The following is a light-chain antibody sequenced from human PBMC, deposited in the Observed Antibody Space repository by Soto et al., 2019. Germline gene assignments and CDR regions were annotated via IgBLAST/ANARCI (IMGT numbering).Light chain of an antibody. J-gene: IGKJ1*01. CDR1: QSVSSSY. V-gene: IGKV3D-20*02. Sequence: IVLTQSPVTLSLSPGERATLSRRASQSVSSSYLAWYQQKPGQAPRLLIYDVSNRATGIPARFSGSGSGTDFTLTISSLEPEDFAVYYCQQRSNWPRTFGQGTKVDIK. CDR3: QQRSNWPRT. CDR2: DVS.